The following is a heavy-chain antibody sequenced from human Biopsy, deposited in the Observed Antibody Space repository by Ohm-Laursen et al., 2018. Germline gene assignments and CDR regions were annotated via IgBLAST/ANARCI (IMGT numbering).Heavy chain of an antibody. V-gene: IGHV3-30*18. CDR2: ISYDGSYK. Sequence: SLRLSCTASGFTLTDSGMHWVRQAPGKGLEWVALISYDGSYKNYGDSVKGRFTISRDNSKNTLYLQMNSLRPEDTAVYYCAKQEGVAYGDIDYWGQGSLVTVSS. D-gene: IGHD3-10*01. CDR3: AKQEGVAYGDIDY. J-gene: IGHJ4*02. CDR1: GFTLTDSG.